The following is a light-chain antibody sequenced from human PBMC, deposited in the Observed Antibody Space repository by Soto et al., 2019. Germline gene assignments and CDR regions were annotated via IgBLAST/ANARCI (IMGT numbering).Light chain of an antibody. Sequence: NFMLTQPHSVSESPGKTVTISCTGSSGSIASNYVQWYQQRPGSAPTTVISENNQRPSGVPDRFSGSIDSSSNSASLTISGLKTEDEADYYCQSYGTSNQVFGEGTQLTVL. CDR3: QSYGTSNQV. CDR1: SGSIASNY. V-gene: IGLV6-57*02. J-gene: IGLJ3*02. CDR2: ENN.